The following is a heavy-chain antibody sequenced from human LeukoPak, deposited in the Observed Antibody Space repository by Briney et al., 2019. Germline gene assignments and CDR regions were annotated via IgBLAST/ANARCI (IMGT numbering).Heavy chain of an antibody. V-gene: IGHV4-39*01. J-gene: IGHJ3*02. CDR2: IYYSGST. D-gene: IGHD4/OR15-4a*01. Sequence: PSETLSLTCTVSGGSISSSSYYWGWIRQPPGKGLEWIGSIYYSGSTYYNPSLKSRVTISVDTSKNQFSLKLSSVTAADTAVYYCARLELTEYAFDIWGQGTMVTVSS. CDR3: ARLELTEYAFDI. CDR1: GGSISSSSYY.